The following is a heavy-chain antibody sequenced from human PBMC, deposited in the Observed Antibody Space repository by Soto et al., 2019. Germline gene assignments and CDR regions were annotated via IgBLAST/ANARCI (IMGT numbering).Heavy chain of an antibody. D-gene: IGHD2-15*01. Sequence: GGSLRLSCAVSGFTFSSYAMTWVRQAPGKGLEWVSSISFSDGGTYYADSVKGRLTISRDNSKNTLFLQMNSLRVEDTAVYYCVKDDRILGRRYFDLWGRGTLVAVSS. CDR2: ISFSDGGT. J-gene: IGHJ2*01. V-gene: IGHV3-23*01. CDR3: VKDDRILGRRYFDL. CDR1: GFTFSSYA.